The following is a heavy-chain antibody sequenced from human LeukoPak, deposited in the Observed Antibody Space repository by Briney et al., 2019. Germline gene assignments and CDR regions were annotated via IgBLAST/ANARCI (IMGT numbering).Heavy chain of an antibody. CDR3: ARVEGRFYGSGSYRGFDY. CDR2: IWYDGSNE. J-gene: IGHJ4*02. CDR1: GFTFRNYC. D-gene: IGHD3-10*01. Sequence: GGSLRLSCAASGFTFRNYCMHWVRQAPGKGLEWVSVIWYDGSNEYYADSEKGRSTISRDNSKNTLYLQMNSLRAEDTAVYYCARVEGRFYGSGSYRGFDYWGQGTLVTVSS. V-gene: IGHV3-33*01.